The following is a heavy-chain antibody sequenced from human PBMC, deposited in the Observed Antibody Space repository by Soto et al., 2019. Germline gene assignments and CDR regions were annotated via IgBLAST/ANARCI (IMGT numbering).Heavy chain of an antibody. CDR3: ARHGISPTRYYYGMDV. V-gene: IGHV4-39*01. CDR1: GGSISSSSYY. Sequence: SETLSLTCTVSGGSISSSSYYWGWIRQPPGKGLEWIGSIYYSGSTYYNPSLKSRVTISVDTSKNQFSLKLSSVTAADTAVYYCARHGISPTRYYYGMDVWGQGTTVTVSS. CDR2: IYYSGST. J-gene: IGHJ6*02. D-gene: IGHD3-3*02.